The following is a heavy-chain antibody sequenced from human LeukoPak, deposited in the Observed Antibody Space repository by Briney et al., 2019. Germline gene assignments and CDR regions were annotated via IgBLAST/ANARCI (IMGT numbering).Heavy chain of an antibody. D-gene: IGHD4/OR15-4a*01. V-gene: IGHV1-46*01. CDR1: GYTFTNYH. CDR2: INPSGGST. J-gene: IGHJ3*02. CDR3: ARATWYGGNPSGAFDI. Sequence: GASVKVSCKASGYTFTNYHLYWVRQAPGQGLEWMGIINPSGGSTSYAQKFQDRVTMTRDTSTSTVYMELNSLRSEDTAVYYCARATWYGGNPSGAFDIWGQGTMVTVSS.